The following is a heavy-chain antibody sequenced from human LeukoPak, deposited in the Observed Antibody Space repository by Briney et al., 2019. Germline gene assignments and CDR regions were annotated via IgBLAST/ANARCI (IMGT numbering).Heavy chain of an antibody. CDR1: GFTFSSYA. J-gene: IGHJ3*02. CDR2: ISGSGGST. CDR3: ARVIVATNAFDAFDI. V-gene: IGHV3-23*01. Sequence: GSLRLSCAASGFTFSSYAMSWVRQAPGRGLEWVSAISGSGGSTFYADSVKGRFTISRDNSKNTLYLQMNSLRVEDTAVYYCARVIVATNAFDAFDIWGQGTMVTVSS. D-gene: IGHD5-12*01.